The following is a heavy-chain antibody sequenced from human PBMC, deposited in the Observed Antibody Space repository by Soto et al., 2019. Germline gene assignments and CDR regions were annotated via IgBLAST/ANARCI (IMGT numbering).Heavy chain of an antibody. V-gene: IGHV3-11*05. CDR1: GFTFRDYY. J-gene: IGHJ6*02. CDR3: AREYYYTMDV. CDR2: IDSSTKYT. Sequence: QVQLVESGGGLVRPGGSLRLSCEASGFTFRDYYMTWFRQAPGKGLEWLSYIDSSTKYTNYADSVKGRFTISRDNAKTSLYLQMSSLGADATAVYYCAREYYYTMDVWGQGTMVTVSS.